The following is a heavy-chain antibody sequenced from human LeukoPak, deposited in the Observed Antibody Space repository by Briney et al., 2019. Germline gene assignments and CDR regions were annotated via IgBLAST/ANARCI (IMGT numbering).Heavy chain of an antibody. CDR2: IYHSGST. V-gene: IGHV4-34*01. J-gene: IGHJ3*02. CDR1: GGSFSDYY. Sequence: SETLSLTCAVYGGSFSDYYWTWIRQPPGKGLEWIGEIYHSGSTNHNPSLKSRVTISVDTSKNQFSLKPSSVTAADTAVYYCARLTLYYDILTGYENAFDIWGQGTMVTVSS. D-gene: IGHD3-9*01. CDR3: ARLTLYYDILTGYENAFDI.